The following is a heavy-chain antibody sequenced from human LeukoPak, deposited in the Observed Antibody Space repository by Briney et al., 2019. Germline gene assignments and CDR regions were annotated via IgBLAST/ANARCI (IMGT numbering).Heavy chain of an antibody. J-gene: IGHJ4*02. CDR2: IRYDGSNK. CDR3: AKDRVYGDYSDYFDY. CDR1: GFTFSSYG. V-gene: IGHV3-30*02. D-gene: IGHD4-17*01. Sequence: PGGSLRLSCAASGFTFSSYGMHWVRQAPGKGLEWVAFIRYDGSNKYYADSVKGRFTISRDNSKNTLYLQMNSLRAEDTAVYYCAKDRVYGDYSDYFDYWGQGTLVTVSS.